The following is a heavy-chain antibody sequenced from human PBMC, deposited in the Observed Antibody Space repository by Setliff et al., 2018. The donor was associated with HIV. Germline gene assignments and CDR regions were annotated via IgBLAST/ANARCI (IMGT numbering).Heavy chain of an antibody. Sequence: ASVKVSCKASGYTFNIFGITWVRQAPGQGLEWMGWISAYNGATNFAQKFQGRVTLTTDTSTTTAYMELTSLRSDDTAVYYCATGVWENLDLQRDYYGAGTHLPFNFWGQGTLVTVSS. CDR3: ATGVWENLDLQRDYYGAGTHLPFNF. CDR1: GYTFNIFG. CDR2: ISAYNGAT. V-gene: IGHV1-18*01. D-gene: IGHD3-10*01. J-gene: IGHJ4*02.